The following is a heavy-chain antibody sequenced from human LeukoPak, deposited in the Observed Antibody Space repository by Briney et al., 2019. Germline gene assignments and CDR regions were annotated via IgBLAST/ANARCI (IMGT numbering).Heavy chain of an antibody. CDR1: GFIFSDYY. CDR3: ASRYCSDGSCFHYYYYYMDV. D-gene: IGHD2-15*01. V-gene: IGHV3-11*04. Sequence: GGSLRLSCAASGFIFSDYYMSWIRQAPGKGLEWVSYISSSGSSIYYADSVKGRFTISRDNSKNTLYLQMNSLRAEDTAVYYCASRYCSDGSCFHYYYYYMDVWGKGTTVTISS. CDR2: ISSSGSSI. J-gene: IGHJ6*03.